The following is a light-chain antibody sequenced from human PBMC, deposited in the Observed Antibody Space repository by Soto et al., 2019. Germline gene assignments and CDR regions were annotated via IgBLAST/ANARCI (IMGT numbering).Light chain of an antibody. V-gene: IGKV3-15*01. CDR3: QQYQKWPLT. Sequence: EIVMRQSPATLSVSPGERVTLSCRASQSVSSNLAWYQHKPGQAPRLLIYGASIRATGVPAKFSGSGSGTEFTLTISSLQSEDFAVYYCQQYQKWPLTFGGGTKAEIK. CDR1: QSVSSN. J-gene: IGKJ4*01. CDR2: GAS.